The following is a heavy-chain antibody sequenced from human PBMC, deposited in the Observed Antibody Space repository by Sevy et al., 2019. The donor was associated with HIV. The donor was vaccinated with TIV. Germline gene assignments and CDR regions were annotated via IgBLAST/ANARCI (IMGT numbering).Heavy chain of an antibody. Sequence: GESLRLSCTASGFTVGDYCMSWVRQAPGKGLEWVAFLKSDVYGGTVDHAASVRGRFVISRGDSKTIAYLQMNDLKTEDTGVYYCTRWKAAQSIFDYWGQGALVTVSS. CDR2: LKSDVYGGTV. J-gene: IGHJ4*02. V-gene: IGHV3-49*04. CDR3: TRWKAAQSIFDY. D-gene: IGHD6-13*01. CDR1: GFTVGDYC.